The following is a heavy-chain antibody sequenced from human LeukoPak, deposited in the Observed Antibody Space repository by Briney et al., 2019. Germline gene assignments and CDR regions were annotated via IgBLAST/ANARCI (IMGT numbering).Heavy chain of an antibody. V-gene: IGHV1-69*04. J-gene: IGHJ6*02. CDR2: IIPILGIA. D-gene: IGHD2-2*01. CDR3: ARGVVPAAMIIYYYGMDV. CDR1: GGTFSSYA. Sequence: GASVKVSCKASGGTFSSYAISWVRQAPGQGLEWMGRIIPILGIANYAQKFQGRVTITADKSTSTAYMELSSLRSEDTAVYYCARGVVPAAMIIYYYGMDVWGQGTTVTVSS.